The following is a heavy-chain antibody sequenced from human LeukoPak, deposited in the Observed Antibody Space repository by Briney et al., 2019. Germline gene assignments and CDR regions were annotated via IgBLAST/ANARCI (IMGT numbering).Heavy chain of an antibody. CDR2: INANSGGT. CDR3: ARGKLAAPGRTGYNWFDP. CDR1: GYTFTGYY. V-gene: IGHV1-2*02. D-gene: IGHD6-13*01. J-gene: IGHJ5*02. Sequence: ASVKVSCKASGYTFTGYYIHWVRQAPGQGLEWMGWINANSGGTNYAQKSQGRVTMPRDTSITTAYMELSGLRSDDTAIYYCARGKLAAPGRTGYNWFDPWGQGTLVTVSS.